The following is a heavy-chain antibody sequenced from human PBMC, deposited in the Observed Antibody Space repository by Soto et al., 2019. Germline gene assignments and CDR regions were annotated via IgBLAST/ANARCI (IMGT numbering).Heavy chain of an antibody. Sequence: GASVEVCCKVSGCTLTELSMHWVRQAPGKGLEWMGGFDPEDGETIYAQKFQGRVTMTEDTSTDTAYMELGSLRSEDTAVYYCATPFMITFGGVIVRTDWYFDLWGRGTLVTVSS. V-gene: IGHV1-24*01. CDR3: ATPFMITFGGVIVRTDWYFDL. CDR1: GCTLTELS. D-gene: IGHD3-16*02. CDR2: FDPEDGET. J-gene: IGHJ2*01.